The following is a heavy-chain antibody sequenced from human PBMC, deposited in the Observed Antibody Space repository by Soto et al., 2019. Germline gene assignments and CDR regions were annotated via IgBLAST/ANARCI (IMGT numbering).Heavy chain of an antibody. V-gene: IGHV3-30*18. J-gene: IGHJ6*02. CDR3: VKVRGADFSWGDYYYYYNMDV. CDR1: GFTFSSYG. Sequence: LRLSCAASGFTFSSYGMHWVRQAPGKGLEWVAIISYDGSNKYYADSVRGRFTISRDNSKNTLYLQMNSLRAEDTAVYYCVKVRGADFSWGDYYYYYNMDVWGQGTTVTVSS. D-gene: IGHD1-26*01. CDR2: ISYDGSNK.